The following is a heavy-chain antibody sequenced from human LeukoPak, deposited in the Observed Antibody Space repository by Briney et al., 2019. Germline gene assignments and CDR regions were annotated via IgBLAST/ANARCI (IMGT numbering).Heavy chain of an antibody. CDR3: ARDPGGDYFGPGTYFAY. CDR2: IDGETGNT. Sequence: GASVKVSCKASGFTFTHYYIHWVRQARGQGLEWMGRIDGETGNTRYAQNFQGRVTMTRDTSTSTVYMELSSLRFEDTAGYYCARDPGGDYFGPGTYFAYWGQGTLLTVSS. J-gene: IGHJ4*02. CDR1: GFTFTHYY. V-gene: IGHV1-46*01. D-gene: IGHD3-10*01.